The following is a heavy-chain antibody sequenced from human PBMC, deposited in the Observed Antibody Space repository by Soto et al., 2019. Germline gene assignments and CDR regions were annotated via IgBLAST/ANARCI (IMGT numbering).Heavy chain of an antibody. CDR1: GYNFIIYT. Sequence: QVQLVQSGAEVKKPGSSVKVSCKSSGYNFIIYTITWVRQAPGQGLEWMGRIIPIFSQTNYAQKFQGRVTIPADRSTLTVDFELSGLPSSDTAVYYCAGGGFGAAAGMYVWGQGPTVTVSS. J-gene: IGHJ6*02. CDR2: IIPIFSQT. CDR3: AGGGFGAAAGMYV. D-gene: IGHD5-12*01. V-gene: IGHV1-69*02.